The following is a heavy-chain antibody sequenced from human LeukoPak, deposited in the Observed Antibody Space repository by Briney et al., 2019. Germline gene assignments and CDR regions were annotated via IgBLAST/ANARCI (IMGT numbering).Heavy chain of an antibody. V-gene: IGHV3-66*02. CDR2: IYSGGDT. CDR3: AKDQRGFSYGYSYLLDP. CDR1: GFTVSSNY. D-gene: IGHD5-18*01. Sequence: GGSLRLSCAASGFTVSSNYMGWVRQAPGKGLEWVSVIYSGGDTYYTDSVKGRFTISRDNSNNTLYLQMNGLRPDDTAVYYCAKDQRGFSYGYSYLLDPRGQGTLVTVSS. J-gene: IGHJ5*02.